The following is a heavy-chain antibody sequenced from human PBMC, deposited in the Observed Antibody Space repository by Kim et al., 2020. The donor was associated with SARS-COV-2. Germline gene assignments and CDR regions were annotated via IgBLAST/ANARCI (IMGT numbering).Heavy chain of an antibody. CDR2: IYYSGST. Sequence: SETLSLTCTVSGGSVSSGSYYWSWLRQPPGKGLEWIGYIYYSGSTNYNPSLKSRVTISVDTSKNHFSLKLSSVTAAATAVYYCARVTSGSYDALDIWGQG. V-gene: IGHV4-61*03. J-gene: IGHJ3*02. CDR3: ARVTSGSYDALDI. CDR1: GGSVSSGSYY. D-gene: IGHD1-26*01.